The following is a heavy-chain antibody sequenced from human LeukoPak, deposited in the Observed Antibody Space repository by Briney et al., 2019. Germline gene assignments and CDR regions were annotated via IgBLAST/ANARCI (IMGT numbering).Heavy chain of an antibody. CDR2: IYPGDSDT. CDR3: ARHRITMVRGVKYYYGMDV. Sequence: HGESLKISCKGSGYSFTSYWIGWVRQMPGKGLEWMGIIYPGDSDTRYSPSFQGQVTISADKSISTAYLQWGSLKASGTAMYYCARHRITMVRGVKYYYGMDVWGQGTTVTVSS. J-gene: IGHJ6*02. CDR1: GYSFTSYW. V-gene: IGHV5-51*01. D-gene: IGHD3-10*01.